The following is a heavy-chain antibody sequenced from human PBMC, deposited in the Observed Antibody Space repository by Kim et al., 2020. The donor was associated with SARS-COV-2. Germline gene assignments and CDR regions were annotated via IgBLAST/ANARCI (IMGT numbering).Heavy chain of an antibody. CDR3: AKWGFCSGGRCTQYFQH. Sequence: GGSLRLSCAASGFTFSTYDMSWVRQAPGKGLEWVSAISSSGEGTFYADSVKGRFTISGDNSRDTLYLQLNNLRAEDTAVYYCAKWGFCSGGRCTQYFQHWGQGTPVSVSS. V-gene: IGHV3-23*01. CDR2: ISSSGEGT. J-gene: IGHJ1*01. D-gene: IGHD2-15*01. CDR1: GFTFSTYD.